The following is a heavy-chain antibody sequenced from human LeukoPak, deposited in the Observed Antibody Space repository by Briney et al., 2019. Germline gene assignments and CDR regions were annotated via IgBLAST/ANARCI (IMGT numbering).Heavy chain of an antibody. D-gene: IGHD3-22*01. CDR1: GFTFSSYG. CDR2: ISYDGTNK. CDR3: AKDQKDYFDSSGYYYGVDY. V-gene: IGHV3-30*18. Sequence: PGRSLRLSCAASGFTFSSYGMHWVRQAPGKGLEWVAVISYDGTNKYYADSVKGRFTISRDNSKNTLYLQMNSLRAEDTAVYYCAKDQKDYFDSSGYYYGVDYWGQGTLVTVSS. J-gene: IGHJ4*02.